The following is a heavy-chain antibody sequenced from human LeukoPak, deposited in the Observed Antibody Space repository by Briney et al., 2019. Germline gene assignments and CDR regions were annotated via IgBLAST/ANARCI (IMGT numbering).Heavy chain of an antibody. D-gene: IGHD2-2*01. CDR1: EFTFSSYS. J-gene: IGHJ4*02. V-gene: IGHV3-21*04. Sequence: GGSLRLSCAASEFTFSSYSMNWVRQAPGKGLEWVSSISSSSSYIYYADSVKGRFTISRDNAKNSLYLQMNSLRVEDTALYYCAKDDQDIVVVPAACIDYWGQGTLVTVSS. CDR2: ISSSSSYI. CDR3: AKDDQDIVVVPAACIDY.